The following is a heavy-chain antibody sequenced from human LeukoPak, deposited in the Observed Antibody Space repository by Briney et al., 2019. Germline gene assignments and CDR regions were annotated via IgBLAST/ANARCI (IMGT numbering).Heavy chain of an antibody. J-gene: IGHJ4*02. V-gene: IGHV1-69*06. D-gene: IGHD3-10*01. CDR2: IIPIFGTA. CDR3: ARDGDRRPSTSVRGIPFDF. Sequence: ASVKVSCKASGGTFSSYAISWVRQAPGQGLEWMGGIIPIFGTANYAQKFQGRVTITADKSTSTAYMELSSLRSEDTAVYFCARDGDRRPSTSVRGIPFDFWGQGTLVAVSS. CDR1: GGTFSSYA.